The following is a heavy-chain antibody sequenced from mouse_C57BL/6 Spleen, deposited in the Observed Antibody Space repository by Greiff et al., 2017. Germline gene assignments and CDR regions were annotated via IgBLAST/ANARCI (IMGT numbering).Heavy chain of an antibody. CDR1: GFTFSSYG. CDR2: ISSGGSYT. Sequence: DVQLVESGGDLVKPGGSLKLSCAASGFTFSSYGMSWVRQTPDKRLEWVATISSGGSYTYYPDSVKGRFTISRDNAKNTLYLQMSSLKSEDTAMYYCARQGGYFAYWGQGTLVTVSA. CDR3: ARQGGYFAY. V-gene: IGHV5-6*01. J-gene: IGHJ3*01. D-gene: IGHD2-2*01.